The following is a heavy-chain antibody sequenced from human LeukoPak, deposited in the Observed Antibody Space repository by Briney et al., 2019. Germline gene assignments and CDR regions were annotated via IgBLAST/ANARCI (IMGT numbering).Heavy chain of an antibody. CDR1: GFTFSSYW. V-gene: IGHV3-7*01. CDR2: IKQDGSEK. CDR3: AREGEYYDSSGSRDALDI. J-gene: IGHJ3*02. Sequence: GGSLRLSCAASGFTFSSYWMSWVRQAPGKGLEWVANIKQDGSEKYYVDSVKGRFTISRDNAKNSLYLQMNSLRAEDTAVYYCAREGEYYDSSGSRDALDIWGQGTMVTVSS. D-gene: IGHD3-22*01.